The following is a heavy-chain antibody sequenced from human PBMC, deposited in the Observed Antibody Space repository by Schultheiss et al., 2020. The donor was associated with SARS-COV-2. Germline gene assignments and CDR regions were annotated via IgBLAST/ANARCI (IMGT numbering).Heavy chain of an antibody. J-gene: IGHJ4*02. Sequence: SVKVSCKASGGTFSSYTISWVRQAPGQGLEWMGRIIPILGITNYAQNFQGRVTITADKSTSTAYMELSSLRFEDTAVYYCARDLGRSSSTCHDYWGQGSLVTVSS. CDR1: GGTFSSYT. CDR2: IIPILGIT. D-gene: IGHD2-2*01. CDR3: ARDLGRSSSTCHDY. V-gene: IGHV1-69*04.